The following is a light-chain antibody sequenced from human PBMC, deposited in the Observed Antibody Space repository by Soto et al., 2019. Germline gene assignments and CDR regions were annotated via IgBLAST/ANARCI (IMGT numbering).Light chain of an antibody. CDR1: QSVSSSS. J-gene: IGKJ1*01. CDR3: HQYGTSPRT. CDR2: GTS. V-gene: IGKV3-20*01. Sequence: EIALTQSPGTLSLSPLERATLSCSSSQSVSSSSLAWYQQKPGQAPRLLIFGTSSRAAGTPDRFSGSGSGTDFTLTISRLEPDDLAVYYCHQYGTSPRTFGQGTKVDIK.